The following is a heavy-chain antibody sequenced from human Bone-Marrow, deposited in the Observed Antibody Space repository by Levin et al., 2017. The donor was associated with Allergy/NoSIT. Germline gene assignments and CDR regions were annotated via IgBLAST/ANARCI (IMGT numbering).Heavy chain of an antibody. CDR1: GFTFSSYS. Sequence: GESLKISCTASGFTFSSYSMNWVRQAPGKGLEWVASASRSGSSIHYGDSMRGRFTISRDNAKNSLYLQMNSLRAEDTAVYYCARDSLDSEIVVVAVTGDENVYGMDVWGQGTTVSVSS. V-gene: IGHV3-21*06. D-gene: IGHD2-15*01. CDR3: ARDSLDSEIVVVAVTGDENVYGMDV. J-gene: IGHJ6*02. CDR2: ASRSGSSI.